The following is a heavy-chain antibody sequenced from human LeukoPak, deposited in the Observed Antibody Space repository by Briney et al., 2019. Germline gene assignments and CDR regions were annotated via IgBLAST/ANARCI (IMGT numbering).Heavy chain of an antibody. CDR1: GGSISSGGYS. CDR3: ARHSRGVTSAYYFWVDP. D-gene: IGHD2/OR15-2a*01. V-gene: IGHV4-30-2*03. CDR2: IYHSGST. Sequence: SQTLSLTCAVSGGSISSGGYSWSWIRQPPGKGLEWIGYIYHSGSTYYNPSLKSRVTISVDTSKNQFSLKLSSVTAADTAVYFCARHSRGVTSAYYFWVDPWGQGTLVTVSS. J-gene: IGHJ5*02.